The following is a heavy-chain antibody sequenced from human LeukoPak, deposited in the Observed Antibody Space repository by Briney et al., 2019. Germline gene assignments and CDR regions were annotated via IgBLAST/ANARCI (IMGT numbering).Heavy chain of an antibody. CDR2: ISSSSSTI. V-gene: IGHV3-48*01. CDR1: GFTFSSYW. D-gene: IGHD4-17*01. Sequence: GGSLRLSCAASGFTFSSYWMHWVRHAPGKGLEWVSYISSSSSTIYYADSVKGRFTISRDNAKNSLYLQMNSLRAEDTAVYYCARDDYGDYFDYWGQGTLVTVSS. J-gene: IGHJ4*02. CDR3: ARDDYGDYFDY.